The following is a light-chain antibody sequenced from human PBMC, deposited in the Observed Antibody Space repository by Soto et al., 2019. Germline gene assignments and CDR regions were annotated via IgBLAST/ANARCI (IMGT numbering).Light chain of an antibody. CDR2: SND. J-gene: IGLJ1*01. CDR1: SSNIGSNT. Sequence: QSVLTQPPSASGTPGQRVTISCSGSSSNIGSNTVNWYQQLPGTAPKPLIYSNDQRSSGVPDRFSGSKSGTSASLAISGLQSEDEADYYCAAWDDSLNGYVFGSGTKVTVL. CDR3: AAWDDSLNGYV. V-gene: IGLV1-44*01.